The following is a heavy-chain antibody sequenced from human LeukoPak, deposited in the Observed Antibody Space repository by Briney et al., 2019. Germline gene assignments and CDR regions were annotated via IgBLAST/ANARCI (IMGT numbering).Heavy chain of an antibody. D-gene: IGHD2-2*01. J-gene: IGHJ6*02. CDR1: GGSISSGGYY. Sequence: SETLSLTCTVSGGSISSGGYYWNWIRQHPGKGLEWIEFIYYSGSTYHNPSLKSRVSISVDTSKNQFSLKLSSVTAADTAVYYCARAIYYYYGMDVWGQGTTVTVSS. CDR2: IYYSGST. V-gene: IGHV4-31*03. CDR3: ARAIYYYYGMDV.